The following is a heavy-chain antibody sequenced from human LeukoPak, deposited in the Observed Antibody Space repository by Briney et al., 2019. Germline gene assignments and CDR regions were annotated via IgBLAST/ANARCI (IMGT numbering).Heavy chain of an antibody. J-gene: IGHJ6*03. CDR2: IYYSGST. CDR3: ARIPAHSYYYYMDV. V-gene: IGHV4-59*01. Sequence: SGTLSLTCTVSGGSISSYYWSWIRQPPGKGLEWIGYIYYSGSTNYNPSLKSRVTISVDTSKNQFSLKLSSVTAADTAVYYCARIPAHSYYYYMDVWGKGTTVTVSS. CDR1: GGSISSYY. D-gene: IGHD1-14*01.